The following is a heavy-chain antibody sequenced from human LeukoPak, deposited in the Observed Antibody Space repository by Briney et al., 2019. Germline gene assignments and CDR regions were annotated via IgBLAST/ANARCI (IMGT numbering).Heavy chain of an antibody. Sequence: PGGSLRLSCAASGFTFSSFDMTWVRQAPGQGLEWVSTIGDGGKRHYADSVKGRFTISRDNSKNTLYLQMNSLRAEDTAVYYCARGGGVAVEGAFDIWGQGTMVTVSS. CDR1: GFTFSSFD. J-gene: IGHJ3*02. V-gene: IGHV3-23*01. CDR3: ARGGGVAVEGAFDI. CDR2: IGDGGKR. D-gene: IGHD6-19*01.